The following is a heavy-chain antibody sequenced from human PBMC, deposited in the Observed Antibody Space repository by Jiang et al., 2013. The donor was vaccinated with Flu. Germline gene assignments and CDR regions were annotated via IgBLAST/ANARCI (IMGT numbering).Heavy chain of an antibody. CDR2: VYYSGTA. CDR1: GGSITSYH. Sequence: GLVKPSETLSLTCTVSGGSITSYHWTWIRQPPGKGLDWIGSVYYSGTANYNPSLKSRVTISVDTSKNQFSLNLNSVTAADTAVYYCARDQSGGYNWFDPWGPGTLVTVSS. V-gene: IGHV4-59*01. J-gene: IGHJ5*02. CDR3: ARDQSGGYNWFDP. D-gene: IGHD3-3*01.